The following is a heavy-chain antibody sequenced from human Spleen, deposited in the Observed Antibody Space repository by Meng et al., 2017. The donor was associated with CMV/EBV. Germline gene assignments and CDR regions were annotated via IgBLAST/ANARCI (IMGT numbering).Heavy chain of an antibody. D-gene: IGHD3-22*01. CDR3: AKGGSGFFWYLDL. CDR1: VFSFINYA. CDR2: INGGGSRT. J-gene: IGHJ2*01. V-gene: IGHV3-23*01. Sequence: VASVFSFINYALTWVRQAPGKGLEWVSAINGGGSRTYDADSMKGRFTISRDNSKNTLFLQMTSLRAEDTAVYYCAKGGSGFFWYLDLWGRGTLVTVSS.